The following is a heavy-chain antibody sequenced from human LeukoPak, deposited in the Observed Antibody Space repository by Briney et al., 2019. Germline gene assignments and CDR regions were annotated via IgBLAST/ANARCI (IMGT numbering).Heavy chain of an antibody. CDR1: GFTRSDYY. J-gene: IGHJ6*03. D-gene: IGHD5-18*01. CDR3: ARGGYRYDYYYYMDV. Sequence: KPGGSLSRSCAASGFTRSDYYMNWIRQTPGKGLEWVSYITSGSSTYYGDSVKGRVTISRDNAKNSLYLQMNSLTAEDTAVYYCARGGYRYDYYYYMDVWGKGTTVTVS. V-gene: IGHV3-69-1*01. CDR2: ITSGSST.